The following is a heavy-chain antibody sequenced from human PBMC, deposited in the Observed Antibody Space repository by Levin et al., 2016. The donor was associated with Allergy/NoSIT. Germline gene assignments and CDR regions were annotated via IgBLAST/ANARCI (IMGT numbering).Heavy chain of an antibody. D-gene: IGHD3-22*01. CDR1: GFTFSSYG. CDR3: AKDVGGWLSLYGMDV. J-gene: IGHJ6*02. CDR2: ISYDGSNK. Sequence: GGSLRLSCAASGFTFSSYGMHWVRQAPGKGLEWVAAISYDGSNKYYADSVKGRFTISRDRSTNTLNLQMNSLRPEDTAVYYCAKDVGGWLSLYGMDVWGQGTTVTVSS. V-gene: IGHV3-30*18.